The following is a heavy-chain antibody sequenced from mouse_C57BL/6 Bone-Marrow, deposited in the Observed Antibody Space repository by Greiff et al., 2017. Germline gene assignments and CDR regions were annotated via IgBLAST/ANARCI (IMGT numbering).Heavy chain of an antibody. CDR2: ISSGGSYT. CDR3: ARWLYAMDD. J-gene: IGHJ4*01. Sequence: EVQVVESGGDLVKPGGSLKLSCAASGFTFSSYGMSWVRQTPDKRLEWVATISSGGSYTYYPDSVKGRFTISRDNAKNTLYLQMSSLKSEDTAMYYCARWLYAMDDWGQGTSVTVSS. V-gene: IGHV5-6*01. CDR1: GFTFSSYG.